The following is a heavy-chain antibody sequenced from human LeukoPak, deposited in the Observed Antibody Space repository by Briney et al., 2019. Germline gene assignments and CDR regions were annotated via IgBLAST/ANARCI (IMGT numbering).Heavy chain of an antibody. Sequence: SETLSLTCTVSGGSISSSSYYWSWIRQPPGKGLEWIGYIYHSGSTYYNPSLKSRVTISVDRSKNQFSLKLSSVTAADTAVYYCATSGPPPYYYDSSGYTDYWGQGTLVTVSS. CDR1: GGSISSSSYY. V-gene: IGHV4-30-2*01. CDR2: IYHSGST. J-gene: IGHJ4*02. CDR3: ATSGPPPYYYDSSGYTDY. D-gene: IGHD3-22*01.